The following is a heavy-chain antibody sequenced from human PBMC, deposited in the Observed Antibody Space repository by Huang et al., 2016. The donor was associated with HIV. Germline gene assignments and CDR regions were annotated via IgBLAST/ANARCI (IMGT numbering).Heavy chain of an antibody. V-gene: IGHV7-4-1*02. CDR2: INTDHGKP. CDR3: VRVRRVMDTYCVADCSTLEAFDI. Sequence: QVQLVQSGSELKKPGASVKVSCKASGYTFTNYGVHWVRQAPGQGLEWMGVINTDHGKPSDAQGLTGRFVFSLDTSVNTAYLQISSLKAADSDIYYCVRVRRVMDTYCVADCSTLEAFDIWGQGTVVTVSA. D-gene: IGHD2-21*02. J-gene: IGHJ3*02. CDR1: GYTFTNYG.